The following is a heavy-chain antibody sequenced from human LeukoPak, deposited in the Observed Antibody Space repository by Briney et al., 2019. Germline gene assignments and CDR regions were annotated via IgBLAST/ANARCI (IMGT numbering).Heavy chain of an antibody. CDR1: GGSISPYY. J-gene: IGHJ4*02. CDR3: ARYSSGSNFDY. Sequence: SETLSLTCTVSGGSISPYYWSWIRQTPVKGLEWIGYIYHSGNTNYDPSLKGRVIISVDTSRNQFSLKVTSVTAADTAVYYCARYSSGSNFDYWGQGTLVTVSS. CDR2: IYHSGNT. V-gene: IGHV4-4*09. D-gene: IGHD6-19*01.